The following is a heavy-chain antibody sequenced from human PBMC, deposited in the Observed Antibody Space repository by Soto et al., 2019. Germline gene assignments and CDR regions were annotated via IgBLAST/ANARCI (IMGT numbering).Heavy chain of an antibody. D-gene: IGHD3-22*01. CDR3: ARGQVTMIALGC. CDR2: IYYSGST. J-gene: IGHJ4*02. Sequence: SETLSLTCTVSGGSISSGGYYWSWIRQHPGKGLEWIGYIYYSGSTYYNPSLKSRVTISVDTSKNQFSLKLSSVTAADTAVYYCARGQVTMIALGCWGQGTLFTVSS. CDR1: GGSISSGGYY. V-gene: IGHV4-31*03.